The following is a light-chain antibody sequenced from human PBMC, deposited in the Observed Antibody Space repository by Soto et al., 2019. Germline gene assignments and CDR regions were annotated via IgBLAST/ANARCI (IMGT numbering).Light chain of an antibody. CDR3: QQGNTFPRT. CDR2: DAS. Sequence: DTQMTQSPSSVFASVGDRVTITCRASQDISGRLAWYQQKPGKAPKFLIYDASTLQSGVPSRFSGRGSGTDFTLTISSLQPEDFATYYCQQGNTFPRTFGPGTKVEIK. CDR1: QDISGR. J-gene: IGKJ1*01. V-gene: IGKV1-12*01.